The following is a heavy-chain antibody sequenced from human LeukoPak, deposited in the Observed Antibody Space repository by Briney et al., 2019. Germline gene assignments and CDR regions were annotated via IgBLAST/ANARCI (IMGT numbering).Heavy chain of an antibody. V-gene: IGHV4-4*07. CDR1: GGSISSYY. J-gene: IGHJ5*02. CDR2: IYTSGST. Sequence: SSETLSPTCTVSGGSISSYYWSWIRQPAGKGLEWIGRIYTSGSTNYNPSLKSRVTMSVDTSKNQFSLKLSSVTAADTAVYYCARASAKGYDYVWGSYRYNDWFDPWGQGTLVTVSS. CDR3: ARASAKGYDYVWGSYRYNDWFDP. D-gene: IGHD3-16*02.